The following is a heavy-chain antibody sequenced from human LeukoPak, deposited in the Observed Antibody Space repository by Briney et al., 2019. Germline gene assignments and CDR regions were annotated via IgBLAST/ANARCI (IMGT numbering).Heavy chain of an antibody. J-gene: IGHJ3*02. D-gene: IGHD3-22*01. Sequence: ASVKVSCKASGYTFTSYYMHWVRQAPGQGLEWMGIINPSGGSTSYAQKFQGRVTMTTDTPMSTAYMDLRSLGSDDTAVYYCARDHYFDTQAFDIWGQGTMVTVSS. CDR2: INPSGGST. V-gene: IGHV1-46*01. CDR1: GYTFTSYY. CDR3: ARDHYFDTQAFDI.